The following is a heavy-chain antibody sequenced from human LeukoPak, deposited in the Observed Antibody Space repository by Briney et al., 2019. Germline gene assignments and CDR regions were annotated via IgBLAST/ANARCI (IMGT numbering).Heavy chain of an antibody. Sequence: GASVKVSCKASGYTFTGYYMHWVRQAPGQGLEWMGWINPNSGGTNYAQKFQGWVTMTRDTSISTAYMELSRLRSDDTAVYHCARDRRGIAVAGRPRWFDPWGQGTLVTVSS. CDR3: ARDRRGIAVAGRPRWFDP. J-gene: IGHJ5*02. CDR2: INPNSGGT. CDR1: GYTFTGYY. D-gene: IGHD6-19*01. V-gene: IGHV1-2*04.